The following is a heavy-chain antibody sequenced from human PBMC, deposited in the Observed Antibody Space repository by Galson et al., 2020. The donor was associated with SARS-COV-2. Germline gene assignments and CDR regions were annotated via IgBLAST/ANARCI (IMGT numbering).Heavy chain of an antibody. V-gene: IGHV4-39*07. D-gene: IGHD3-3*01. CDR3: ATSISIFGEGGWFDP. J-gene: IGHJ5*02. Sequence: SETLSPTCTVSAGSISSSHYYWGWIRHPPGTGLEWIGRIYDSGTTDYNPSLRSRVTISVDTAKNHFSLKLSSVTAADTAVYYCATSISIFGEGGWFDPWGQGTLVTVSS. CDR2: IYDSGTT. CDR1: AGSISSSHYY.